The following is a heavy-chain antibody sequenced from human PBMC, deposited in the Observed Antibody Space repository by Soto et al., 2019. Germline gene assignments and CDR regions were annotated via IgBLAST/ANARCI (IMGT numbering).Heavy chain of an antibody. CDR2: INRDGGST. CDR3: ARDLGSSWYPEYFQH. Sequence: AGGSLRLSCAAFGFPFDDYGMSWVRQAPGKGLEWVSGINRDGGSTGYADSVKGRFTISRDNAKNSLYLQMNSLRAEDTAVYYCARDLGSSWYPEYFQHWGQGTLVTVSS. D-gene: IGHD6-13*01. V-gene: IGHV3-20*04. J-gene: IGHJ1*01. CDR1: GFPFDDYG.